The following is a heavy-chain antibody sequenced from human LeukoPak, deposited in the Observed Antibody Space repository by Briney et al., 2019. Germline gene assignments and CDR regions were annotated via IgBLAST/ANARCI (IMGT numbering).Heavy chain of an antibody. J-gene: IGHJ4*02. V-gene: IGHV3-30-3*01. Sequence: GGSLRLSCAASGSTFSSYAMHWVRQAPGKGLEWVAVISYGGSNKYYADSVKGRFTISRDNSKNTLYLQMNSLRAEDTAVYYCASSRGYSGYDPIDYWGQGTLVTVSS. CDR2: ISYGGSNK. D-gene: IGHD5-12*01. CDR1: GSTFSSYA. CDR3: ASSRGYSGYDPIDY.